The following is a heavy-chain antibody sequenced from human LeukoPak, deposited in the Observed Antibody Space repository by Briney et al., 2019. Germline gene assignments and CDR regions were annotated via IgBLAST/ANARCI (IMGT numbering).Heavy chain of an antibody. CDR2: IYTSGST. CDR1: GGSISSGSYY. CDR3: ARDRPFSGWYEALTTDAFDI. Sequence: PSQTLSLTCTVSGGSISSGSYYWSWIRQPAGKGLEWIGRIYTSGSTNYNPSLKSRVTISVDTSKNQFSLKLSSVTAADTAVYYCARDRPFSGWYEALTTDAFDIWGQGTMVTVSS. D-gene: IGHD6-19*01. V-gene: IGHV4-61*02. J-gene: IGHJ3*02.